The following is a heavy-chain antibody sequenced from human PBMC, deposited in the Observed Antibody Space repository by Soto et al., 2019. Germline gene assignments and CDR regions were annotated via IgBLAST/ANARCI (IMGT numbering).Heavy chain of an antibody. Sequence: KPSETLSLTCAVYGGSFNSYYWIWIRQPPGKGLEWIGEINHSGNTNYNPSLKSRVTISLDTSKSQFSLKLSSVTAADTAVYYCARGITMVRGVPMYGMDVWGQGTTVTVSS. CDR1: GGSFNSYY. CDR2: INHSGNT. J-gene: IGHJ6*02. CDR3: ARGITMVRGVPMYGMDV. V-gene: IGHV4-34*01. D-gene: IGHD3-10*01.